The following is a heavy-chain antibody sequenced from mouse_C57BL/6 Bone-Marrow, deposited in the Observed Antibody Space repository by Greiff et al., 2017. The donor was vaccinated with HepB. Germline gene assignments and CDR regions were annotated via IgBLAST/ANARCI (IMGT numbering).Heavy chain of an antibody. CDR1: GYTFTSYW. CDR2: IHPNSGST. V-gene: IGHV1-64*01. Sequence: QVQLQQPGAELVKPGASVKLSCKASGYTFTSYWMHWVKQRPGQGLEWIGMIHPNSGSTNYNEKFKSKATLTVDKSSSTAYMQLSSLTSEDSAVYYCARAVVAIWYFDVWGTGTTVTVSS. CDR3: ARAVVAIWYFDV. D-gene: IGHD1-1*01. J-gene: IGHJ1*03.